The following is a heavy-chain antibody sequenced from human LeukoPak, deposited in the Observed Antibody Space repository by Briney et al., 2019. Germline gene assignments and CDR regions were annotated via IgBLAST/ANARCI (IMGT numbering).Heavy chain of an antibody. J-gene: IGHJ4*02. D-gene: IGHD6-6*01. CDR3: ARGESIAAIDY. V-gene: IGHV1-46*01. CDR1: GGTFSSYA. Sequence: ASVKVSCKASGGTFSSYAISWVRQAPGQGLKWMGIINPSGGSTSYAQKFQGRVTMTRDMSTSTVYMELSSLRSEDTAVYYCARGESIAAIDYWGQGTLVTVSS. CDR2: INPSGGST.